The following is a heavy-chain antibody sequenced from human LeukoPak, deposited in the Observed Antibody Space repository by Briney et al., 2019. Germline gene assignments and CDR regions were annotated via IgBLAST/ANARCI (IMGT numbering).Heavy chain of an antibody. Sequence: SETLSLTCAVYGESFSGYYWSWIRQPPGKGLEWIGEINHSGSTNYNPSLKSRVTISVDTSKNQFSLKLSSVTAADTAVYYCARVATYYYYYMDVWGKGTTVTVSS. J-gene: IGHJ6*03. V-gene: IGHV4-34*01. CDR1: GESFSGYY. CDR2: INHSGST. CDR3: ARVATYYYYYMDV.